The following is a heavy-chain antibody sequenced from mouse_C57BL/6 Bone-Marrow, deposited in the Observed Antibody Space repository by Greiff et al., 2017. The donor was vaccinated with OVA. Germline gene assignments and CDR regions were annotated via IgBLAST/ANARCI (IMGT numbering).Heavy chain of an antibody. CDR3: ARHGYPYYAMDY. CDR2: ISTGGGST. Sequence: DVMLVESGGGLVQPGGSLKLSCAASGFTFSDYYMYWVRQTPEKRLEWVAYISTGGGSTYYPDTVKGRFTISRDNAKNTLYLQMSRLKSEDTAMYYCARHGYPYYAMDYWGQVTSVTVSS. J-gene: IGHJ4*01. CDR1: GFTFSDYY. V-gene: IGHV5-12*01.